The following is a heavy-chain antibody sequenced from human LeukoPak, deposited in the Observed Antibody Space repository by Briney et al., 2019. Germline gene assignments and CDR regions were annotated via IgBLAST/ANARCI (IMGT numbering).Heavy chain of an antibody. V-gene: IGHV1-2*02. Sequence: ASVKVSCKASGYTFTGYYMHWVRQAPGQGLEWMGWINPNSGGTNYAQKFQGRVTMTRDTSISTAYMELSRLRSDDTAVHYCARPRYCSGGSCYSYYFDYWGQGTLVTVSS. CDR2: INPNSGGT. J-gene: IGHJ4*02. CDR3: ARPRYCSGGSCYSYYFDY. CDR1: GYTFTGYY. D-gene: IGHD2-15*01.